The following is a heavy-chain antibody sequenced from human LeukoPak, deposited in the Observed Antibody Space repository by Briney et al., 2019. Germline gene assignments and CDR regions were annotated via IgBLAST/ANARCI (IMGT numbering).Heavy chain of an antibody. CDR2: ISGDGVTT. V-gene: IGHV3-64D*06. J-gene: IGHJ1*01. CDR1: GFTFSISA. D-gene: IGHD5-24*01. Sequence: GGSLRLSCSASGFTFSISAMHWVRQAPGKGLQYVSVISGDGVTTSYADSVKGRFTISRDNSKNTVYLQMSGLRADDTAVYYCVGDDRDGYKKYFHHWGQGTLVTVSS. CDR3: VGDDRDGYKKYFHH.